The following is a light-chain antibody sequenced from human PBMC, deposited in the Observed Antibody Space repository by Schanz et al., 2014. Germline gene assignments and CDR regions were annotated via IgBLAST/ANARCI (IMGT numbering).Light chain of an antibody. V-gene: IGKV1-5*01. Sequence: DIQMTQSPSTLSASVGDRVTLTCRASESISNWLAWYQQKPGKAPKVLMYDASSLESGVPSRFSGSGSGTEFTLTISRLHPDDFATYYCQQYNSVMYTFGQGTKLEIK. J-gene: IGKJ2*01. CDR3: QQYNSVMYT. CDR1: ESISNW. CDR2: DAS.